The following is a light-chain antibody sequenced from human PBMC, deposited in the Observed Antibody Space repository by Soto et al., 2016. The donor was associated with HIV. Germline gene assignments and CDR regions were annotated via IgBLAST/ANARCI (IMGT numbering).Light chain of an antibody. CDR2: KAS. V-gene: IGKV1-5*03. CDR3: QQYESIPYT. J-gene: IGKJ2*01. CDR1: QSISSW. Sequence: DIQMTQSPSTLSASVGDRVTITCRASQSISSWVAWFQQKPGKAPKLLIYKASSLESGVPSNFSGSGSGTEFTLTISSLQPDDFATYYCQQYESIPYTFGQGTKVEIK.